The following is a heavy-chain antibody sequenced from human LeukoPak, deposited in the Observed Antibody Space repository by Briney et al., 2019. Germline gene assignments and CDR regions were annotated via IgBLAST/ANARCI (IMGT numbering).Heavy chain of an antibody. D-gene: IGHD3-3*01. CDR1: GFTVSSNY. CDR2: IYSGGST. CDR3: ARGVGAFDI. J-gene: IGHJ3*02. Sequence: GGSLRLSCAASGFTVSSNYMSWVRQAPGKGLEWVSVIYSGGSTYYADSVKGRCTISRENAKNSLYLQMNSLRAGDTAVYYCARGVGAFDIWGQGTMVTVSS. V-gene: IGHV3-53*01.